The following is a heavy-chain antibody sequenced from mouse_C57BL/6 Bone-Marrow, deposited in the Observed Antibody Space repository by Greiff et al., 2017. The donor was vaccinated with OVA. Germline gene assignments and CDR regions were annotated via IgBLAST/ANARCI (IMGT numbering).Heavy chain of an antibody. V-gene: IGHV1-59*01. D-gene: IGHD1-1*01. CDR3: ARGPITKVVATDY. J-gene: IGHJ2*01. CDR1: GYTFTSYW. CDR2: IDPSDSYT. Sequence: QVQLQQPGAELVRPGTSVKLSCKASGYTFTSYWMHWVKQRPGQGLEWIGVIDPSDSYTNYNQKFKGKATLTVDTSSSTAYMQLSSLTSEDSAVYYCARGPITKVVATDYWGQGTTLTVSS.